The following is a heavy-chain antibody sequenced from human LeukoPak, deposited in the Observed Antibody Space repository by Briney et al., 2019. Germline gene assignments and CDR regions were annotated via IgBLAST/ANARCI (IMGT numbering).Heavy chain of an antibody. V-gene: IGHV3-23*01. D-gene: IGHD2-2*01. CDR1: GLTFSAYA. CDR3: AREDIVVVPEGMDYDH. J-gene: IGHJ4*02. Sequence: GGSLRLSCAASGLTFSAYAMNWVRQAPGEGLEWVSAIGGSGGSTYYADSVKGRFIISRDDAKNSVYLQMNSLRAEDTAVYYCAREDIVVVPEGMDYDHWGQGTLVTVSS. CDR2: IGGSGGST.